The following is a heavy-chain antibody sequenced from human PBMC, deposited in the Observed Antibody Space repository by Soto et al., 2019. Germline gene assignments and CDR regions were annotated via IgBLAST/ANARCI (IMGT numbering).Heavy chain of an antibody. Sequence: SETLSLTCTVSGGSISSSSYYWGWIRQPPGKGLEWIGSIYHSGSTYYNPSLKSRVTISVDKSKNQFSLKLSSVTAADTAVYYCARKSSPYYYMDVWGKGTTVTVSS. V-gene: IGHV4-39*07. CDR1: GGSISSSSYY. CDR2: IYHSGST. CDR3: ARKSSPYYYMDV. J-gene: IGHJ6*03.